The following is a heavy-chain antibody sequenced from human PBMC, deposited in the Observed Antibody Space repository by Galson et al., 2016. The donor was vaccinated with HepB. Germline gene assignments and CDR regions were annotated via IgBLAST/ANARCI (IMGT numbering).Heavy chain of an antibody. CDR1: GFTFSSHW. D-gene: IGHD1-26*01. CDR3: ARGGSRPIDY. J-gene: IGHJ4*02. V-gene: IGHV3-74*01. Sequence: SLSLACAASGFTFSSHWMHWVRPAPAKGLVWVSRINTDGSSTSYADSVKGRFTISRDNAKNTLYLQMNSLRAEDTAVYYCARGGSRPIDYWGQGTLVTVSS. CDR2: INTDGSST.